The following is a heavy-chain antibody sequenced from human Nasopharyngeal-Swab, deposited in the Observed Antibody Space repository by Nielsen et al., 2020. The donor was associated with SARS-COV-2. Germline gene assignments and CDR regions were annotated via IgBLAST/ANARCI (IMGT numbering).Heavy chain of an antibody. Sequence: ASVKVSCKASGYFLTELSMHWLLQAPGKGLEWMGGFDPEDGETIYAQKFQGRVTMTEDTSTDTAYMELSSLRSEDTAVYYCATDLRYCTNGVCYTKAADAFDIWGQGTMVTVSS. D-gene: IGHD2-8*01. V-gene: IGHV1-24*01. CDR1: GYFLTELS. CDR3: ATDLRYCTNGVCYTKAADAFDI. J-gene: IGHJ3*02. CDR2: FDPEDGET.